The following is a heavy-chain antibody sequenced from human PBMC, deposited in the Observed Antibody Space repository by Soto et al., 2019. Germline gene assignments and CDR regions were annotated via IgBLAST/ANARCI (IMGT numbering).Heavy chain of an antibody. J-gene: IGHJ5*01. CDR3: ARGVGYCSRNNCPNCSNS. Sequence: QITLKESGPTLVKPTQTLTLTCTFSGFSLSTSGVGVGWMRQPPGKALGWLAPICWDDDKHYSPSLNNRLYSTNDTYKNQVVLKMTNVDPMDTATYYCARGVGYCSRNNCPNCSNSWGQGTLVTVSS. CDR1: GFSLSTSGVG. CDR2: ICWDDDK. D-gene: IGHD2-8*01. V-gene: IGHV2-5*02.